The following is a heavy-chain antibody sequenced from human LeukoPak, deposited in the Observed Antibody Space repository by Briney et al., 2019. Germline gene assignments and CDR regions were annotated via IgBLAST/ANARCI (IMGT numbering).Heavy chain of an antibody. D-gene: IGHD4-23*01. Sequence: PGGSLRLSCAASGFTVGSSYMNWVRQAPGKGLEWVSLIYGGGNTYYADSVKGRFTISRDNSKNTLYLQMNSLRAEDTAVYYCARRGDGGRSLDYWGQGTLVTVSS. J-gene: IGHJ4*02. CDR1: GFTVGSSY. V-gene: IGHV3-53*01. CDR3: ARRGDGGRSLDY. CDR2: IYGGGNT.